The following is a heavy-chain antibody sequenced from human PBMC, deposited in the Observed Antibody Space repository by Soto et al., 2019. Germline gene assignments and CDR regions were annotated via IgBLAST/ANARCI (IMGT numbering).Heavy chain of an antibody. CDR3: ARGASTITYGMDV. J-gene: IGHJ6*02. CDR2: IYYSGST. V-gene: IGHV4-59*01. D-gene: IGHD5-12*01. CDR1: GGSITSYY. Sequence: SETLSLTCTVFGGSITSYYWSWIRQPPGRGLEWIGYIYYSGSTNYNPSLKSRVTIPVDTSKNQFSLKLSSVTAADTAVYYCARGASTITYGMDVWGQGTTVTVSS.